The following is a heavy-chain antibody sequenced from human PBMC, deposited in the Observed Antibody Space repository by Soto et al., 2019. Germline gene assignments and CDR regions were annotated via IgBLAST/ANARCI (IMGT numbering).Heavy chain of an antibody. Sequence: PLETLSLTCSVSGGSITSHYCSWFRQPPGKGLEWIGYINHSGLTSYNPSLKSRVTMSVDTSKNQFSLKVNSVTAADTALYYCARQGFGQLHGLVDVWGPGTTVTVSS. J-gene: IGHJ6*02. D-gene: IGHD3-10*01. V-gene: IGHV4-59*08. CDR3: ARQGFGQLHGLVDV. CDR2: INHSGLT. CDR1: GGSITSHY.